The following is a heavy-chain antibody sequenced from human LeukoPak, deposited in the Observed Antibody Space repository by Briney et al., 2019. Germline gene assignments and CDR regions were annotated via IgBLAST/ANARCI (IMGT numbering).Heavy chain of an antibody. CDR2: IYHSGST. V-gene: IGHV4-38-2*01. J-gene: IGHJ4*02. CDR1: GYSISSGYY. Sequence: SETLSLTCAVSGYSISSGYYWVWIRQPPGKGLEYIGSIYHSGSTYYNPSLKSRVTISVDTSKNQFSLKLSSVTAADTAVYYCARQALLQGSATYFDYWGQGTLVTVSS. D-gene: IGHD2-15*01. CDR3: ARQALLQGSATYFDY.